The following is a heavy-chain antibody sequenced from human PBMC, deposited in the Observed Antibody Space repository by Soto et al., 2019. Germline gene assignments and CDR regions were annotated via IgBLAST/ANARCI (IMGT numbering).Heavy chain of an antibody. V-gene: IGHV1-69*13. CDR3: ARPLRGYSYGYYYYYGMDV. Sequence: GASVKVSCKASGGTFSSYAISWVQQAPGQGLEWMGGIIPIFGTANYAQKFQGRVTITADESTSTAYMELSSLRSEDTAVYYCARPLRGYSYGYYYYYGMDVWGQGTTVTVSS. D-gene: IGHD5-18*01. J-gene: IGHJ6*02. CDR2: IIPIFGTA. CDR1: GGTFSSYA.